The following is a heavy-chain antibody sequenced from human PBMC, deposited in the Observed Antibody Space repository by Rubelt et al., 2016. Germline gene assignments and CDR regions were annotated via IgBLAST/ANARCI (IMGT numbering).Heavy chain of an antibody. J-gene: IGHJ3*02. V-gene: IGHV3-21*02. CDR3: ARGGPFECASDI. D-gene: IGHD3-3*01. CDR1: GFTFSSFS. Sequence: EVQLVDSGGGLVKPGGSLRLSCAASGFTFSSFSMNWVRQAPGKGLEWVSFINSAGSHIYHTDSVKGRFTISRDNAKNSLVLQMNSLRAEDTAVYYCARGGPFECASDIWGQGTVVTVSS. CDR2: INSAGSHI.